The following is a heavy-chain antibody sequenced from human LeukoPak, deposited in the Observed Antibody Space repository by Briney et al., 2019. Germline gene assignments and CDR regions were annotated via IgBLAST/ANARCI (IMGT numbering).Heavy chain of an antibody. CDR3: AGSLGYCTSNVCYLKY. V-gene: IGHV1-18*01. Sequence: ASVKVSCKASGYTFTSCGISWVRQAPGQGLERMGWISAQHGQTEYAPNSQDRVTMTTDTYTNTAYMELRSLRSDDTAVYYCAGSLGYCTSNVCYLKYWGQGTLVTVSS. CDR1: GYTFTSCG. J-gene: IGHJ4*02. D-gene: IGHD2-8*01. CDR2: ISAQHGQT.